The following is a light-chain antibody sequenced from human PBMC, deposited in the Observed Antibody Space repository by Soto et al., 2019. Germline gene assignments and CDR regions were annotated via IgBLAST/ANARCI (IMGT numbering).Light chain of an antibody. CDR3: ISYAGSNHLV. Sequence: QSALTQPPSASGSPGQSVTISCTGTSSDVGGYNYVSWYQHHPGNAPKVMIYEVTKRPSGVPDRFAGYKSGNTASLTVSGLQTDDEAYYCCISYAGSNHLVFVGGTKLTVL. CDR1: SSDVGGYNY. J-gene: IGLJ2*01. V-gene: IGLV2-8*01. CDR2: EVT.